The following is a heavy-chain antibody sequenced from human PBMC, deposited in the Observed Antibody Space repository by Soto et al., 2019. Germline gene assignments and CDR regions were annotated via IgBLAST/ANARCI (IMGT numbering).Heavy chain of an antibody. CDR1: GFTFDDYA. J-gene: IGHJ6*02. CDR3: ARDRGYDAHDYYYNAMDV. Sequence: PGGSLRLSCAASGFTFDDYAMHWVRQVPGKGLEWVSGINWNSGSIGYADSVKGRFAISRNNAKNSLHLQMNSLGVEGTAVYYCARDRGYDAHDYYYNAMDVWGQGTTVTVFS. D-gene: IGHD2-15*01. V-gene: IGHV3-9*01. CDR2: INWNSGSI.